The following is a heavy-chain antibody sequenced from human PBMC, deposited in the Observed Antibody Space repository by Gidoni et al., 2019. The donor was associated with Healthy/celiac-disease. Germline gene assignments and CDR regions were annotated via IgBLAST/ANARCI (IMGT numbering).Heavy chain of an antibody. D-gene: IGHD3-10*01. CDR3: AESEDGSGNWYFDL. CDR2: ISGSGGST. CDR1: GFPFSSDA. Sequence: EVQLLESGGGLVQPGGSLSLSCAASGFPFSSDAMSWVRQAPGKGLEWVSAISGSGGSTDYADSVKGRFTISRDNSKNTLYLQMNSLRAEDTAVYYCAESEDGSGNWYFDLWGRGTLVTVSS. V-gene: IGHV3-23*01. J-gene: IGHJ2*01.